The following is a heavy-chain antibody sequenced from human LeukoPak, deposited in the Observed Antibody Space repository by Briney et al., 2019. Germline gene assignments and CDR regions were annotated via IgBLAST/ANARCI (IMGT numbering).Heavy chain of an antibody. V-gene: IGHV1-3*04. CDR1: GYTFTSYG. Sequence: ASVKVSCKASGYTFTSYGISWVRQAPGQRLEWMGWINTGNGNTKYSQNFQGRVTITRDTSASTAYMELSSLRSEDTAVYYCARASESYYYYYGMDFWGQGTTVTVSS. J-gene: IGHJ6*02. CDR3: ARASESYYYYYGMDF. CDR2: INTGNGNT.